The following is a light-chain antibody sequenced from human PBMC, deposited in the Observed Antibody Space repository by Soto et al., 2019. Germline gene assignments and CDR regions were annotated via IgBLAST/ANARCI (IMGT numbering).Light chain of an antibody. V-gene: IGKV1-39*01. Sequence: DIQMTQSPTSLSASVGDRVTITCRASQTIHSNLNWYQQKPGSAPKLLIYGAFTLQSGVPSRFSGSGSGTHFTLTITSLHPEDFATYYCQQSSNTPVTFGQGTRLEIK. CDR2: GAF. J-gene: IGKJ5*01. CDR1: QTIHSN. CDR3: QQSSNTPVT.